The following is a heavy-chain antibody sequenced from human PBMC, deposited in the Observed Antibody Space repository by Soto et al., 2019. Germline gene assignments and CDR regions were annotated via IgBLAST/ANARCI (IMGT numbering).Heavy chain of an antibody. CDR2: INEDGSEK. CDR1: GFTFSTYS. D-gene: IGHD3-9*01. J-gene: IGHJ4*02. CDR3: VSLSTATGDY. V-gene: IGHV3-7*01. Sequence: EVQMVESGGGLVQPGGSLRLSCAASGFTFSTYSMRWVRQAPGKGLEWVASINEDGSEKYFVDSVKGRFTISRDNAKNSLYLQMNSLRAEDTAVYYCVSLSTATGDYWGQGTLVTVSS.